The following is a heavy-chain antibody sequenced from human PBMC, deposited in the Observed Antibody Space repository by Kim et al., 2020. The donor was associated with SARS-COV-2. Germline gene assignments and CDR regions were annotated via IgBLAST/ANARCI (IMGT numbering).Heavy chain of an antibody. J-gene: IGHJ4*02. CDR1: GCSISSYY. Sequence: SETLSLTCTVSGCSISSYYWSWIRQPPGKGLEWIGYIYYSGSTNYNPSLKSRVTISVDTSKNQFSLKLSSVTAADTAVYYCARARAAAGYDYWGQGTLVT. V-gene: IGHV4-59*01. CDR3: ARARAAAGYDY. CDR2: IYYSGST. D-gene: IGHD6-13*01.